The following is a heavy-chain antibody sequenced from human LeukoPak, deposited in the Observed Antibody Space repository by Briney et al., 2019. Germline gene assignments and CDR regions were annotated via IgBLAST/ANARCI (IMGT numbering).Heavy chain of an antibody. CDR1: GGSISNYY. J-gene: IGHJ4*02. Sequence: SETLSLTCTVSGGSISNYYWSWIRQPPGKGLEWIGYIYSSGHTNYNPSLKNRDTISVDTSKNQFSLKLSSVTAADTAVYYCAREGGYSYGRFDYWGQGTLVTVSS. D-gene: IGHD5-18*01. V-gene: IGHV4-59*01. CDR3: AREGGYSYGRFDY. CDR2: IYSSGHT.